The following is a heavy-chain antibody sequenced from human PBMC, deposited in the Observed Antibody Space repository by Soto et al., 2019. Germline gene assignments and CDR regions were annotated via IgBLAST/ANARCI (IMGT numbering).Heavy chain of an antibody. Sequence: PGGSLRLSCAASGFTFSSYAMSWVRQAPGKGLEWVSAISGSGGSTYYADSVKGRFTISRDNSKNTLYLQMNSLRAEGTAVYYCAKALNMVRGVKDFDYWGQGTLVTVSS. D-gene: IGHD3-10*01. V-gene: IGHV3-23*01. CDR3: AKALNMVRGVKDFDY. CDR1: GFTFSSYA. CDR2: ISGSGGST. J-gene: IGHJ4*02.